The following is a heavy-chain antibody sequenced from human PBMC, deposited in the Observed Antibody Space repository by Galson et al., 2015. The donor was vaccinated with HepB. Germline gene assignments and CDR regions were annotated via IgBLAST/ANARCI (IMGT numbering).Heavy chain of an antibody. J-gene: IGHJ6*02. CDR2: TYYRSKWYS. CDR3: TRVAHLGRGMNV. D-gene: IGHD3-10*01. Sequence: CAISGDSVSRDTVGWNWIRQSPSRGLEWLGRTYYRSKWYSDYAISVKSRIIINADSSTNQFLLQLNSVIPEDTAVYYCTRVAHLGRGMNVWGQGTTVTV. CDR1: GDSVSRDTVG. V-gene: IGHV6-1*01.